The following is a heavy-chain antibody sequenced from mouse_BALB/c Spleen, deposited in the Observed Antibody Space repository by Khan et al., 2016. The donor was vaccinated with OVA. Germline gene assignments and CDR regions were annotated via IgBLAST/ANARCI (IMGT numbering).Heavy chain of an antibody. CDR2: INPSTGYT. CDR1: GYTFINYW. CDR3: ARRGRRWDFDY. D-gene: IGHD1-1*01. J-gene: IGHJ2*01. V-gene: IGHV1-7*01. Sequence: QVQLQQSGAELAKPGASVKMSCEASGYTFINYWILWVKQRPGQGLEWIGYINPSTGYTEYNQNFKDKAKLTADKSSSTAYMQLSSLTSEDSAVYYCARRGRRWDFDYWGQGTTLTVSS.